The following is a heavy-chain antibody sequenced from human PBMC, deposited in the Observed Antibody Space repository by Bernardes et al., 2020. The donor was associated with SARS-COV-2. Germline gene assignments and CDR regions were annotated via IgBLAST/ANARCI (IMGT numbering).Heavy chain of an antibody. CDR3: AKDALVALPDY. CDR1: GLTFRNYA. D-gene: IGHD2-8*02. J-gene: IGHJ4*02. CDR2: ISDNGSST. Sequence: GGSLRLSCATSGLTFRNYAMTWVRQAPGKGLEWVSTISDNGSSTYYADSVKGRFTISRDNSKNVLYLQMNSLRAEDTAVYYCAKDALVALPDYWGQGTLVTVSS. V-gene: IGHV3-23*01.